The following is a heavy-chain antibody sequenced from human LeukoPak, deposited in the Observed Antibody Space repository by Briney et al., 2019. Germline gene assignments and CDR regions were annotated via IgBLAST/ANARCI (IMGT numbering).Heavy chain of an antibody. D-gene: IGHD6-13*01. V-gene: IGHV1-69*05. J-gene: IGHJ5*02. CDR1: GGTFSSYA. Sequence: ASVKVSCKASGGTFSSYAISWVRQAPGQGLEWMGRIIPIFGTANYAQKYQGRVTITTDESTSTAYMELSSLRSEDTAVYYCARLYSIHNWFDPWGQGTLVTVSS. CDR2: IIPIFGTA. CDR3: ARLYSIHNWFDP.